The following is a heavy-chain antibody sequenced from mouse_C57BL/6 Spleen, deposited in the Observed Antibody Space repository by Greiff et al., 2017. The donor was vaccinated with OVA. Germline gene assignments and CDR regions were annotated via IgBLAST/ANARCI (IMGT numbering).Heavy chain of an antibody. D-gene: IGHD2-3*01. CDR1: GYTFTSYG. J-gene: IGHJ4*01. CDR3: ARRYDGYYYAMDY. V-gene: IGHV1-81*01. CDR2: IYPRSGNT. Sequence: QVQLQQSGAELARPGASVKLSCKASGYTFTSYGISWVKQRTGQGLEWIGEIYPRSGNTYYNEKFKGKATLTADKSSSTAYMELRSLTSEDSAVYFCARRYDGYYYAMDYWGQGTSVTVSS.